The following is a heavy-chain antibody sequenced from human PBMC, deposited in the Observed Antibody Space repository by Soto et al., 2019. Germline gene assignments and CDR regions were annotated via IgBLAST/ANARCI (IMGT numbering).Heavy chain of an antibody. D-gene: IGHD2-2*01. V-gene: IGHV1-69*13. Sequence: ASVKVSCKASGGTFSSYTFNWVRQAPGQGLEWMGGIIPIFGTANYAQKFQGRVTITADESTSTAYMELSSLRSEDTAVYYCARDLYCSTRCGAGNYYYYYGMDVWGQGTTVTVSS. CDR1: GGTFSSYT. J-gene: IGHJ6*02. CDR2: IIPIFGTA. CDR3: ARDLYCSTRCGAGNYYYYYGMDV.